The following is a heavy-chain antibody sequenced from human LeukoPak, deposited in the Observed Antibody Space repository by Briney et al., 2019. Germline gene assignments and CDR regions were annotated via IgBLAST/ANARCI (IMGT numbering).Heavy chain of an antibody. V-gene: IGHV4-4*02. CDR1: GGSISGTNW. CDR2: ISLAGQT. CDR3: SRESGPFCPFGY. J-gene: IGHJ4*02. D-gene: IGHD1-26*01. Sequence: SGTLSLICGVSGGSISGTNWWSWVRQPPGQGLEWIGEISLAGQTNYNPSLNGRVTMSLDKSSNQLSLHLTSVTAADTATYFCSRESGPFCPFGYWGQGTLVIVSS.